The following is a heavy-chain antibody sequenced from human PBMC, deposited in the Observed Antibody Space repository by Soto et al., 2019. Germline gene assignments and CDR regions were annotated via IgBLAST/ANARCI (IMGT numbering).Heavy chain of an antibody. J-gene: IGHJ4*02. CDR2: INPSGGST. V-gene: IGHV1-46*01. Sequence: QVQLVQSGAEVKKPGASVKVSCKASGYTFTSFYMHWVRQAPGQGPEWVGIINPSGGSTAYAPNFQGRVTMTSDTSTSTVYMELSSLRSEDTAVYYCARALPRLPASREGEYWGQGTLVTVSS. CDR1: GYTFTSFY. D-gene: IGHD2-2*01. CDR3: ARALPRLPASREGEY.